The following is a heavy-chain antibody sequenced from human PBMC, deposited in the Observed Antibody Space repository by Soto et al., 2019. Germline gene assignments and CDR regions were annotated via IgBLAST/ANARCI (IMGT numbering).Heavy chain of an antibody. D-gene: IGHD3-16*02. CDR2: IIPIFGTA. J-gene: IGHJ6*02. CDR3: ARDIGRWRFPSRQYYYYGMDV. V-gene: IGHV1-69*12. CDR1: GGTFSSYA. Sequence: QVQLVQSGAEVKKPGSSVKVSCKASGGTFSSYAISWVRQAPGQGLEWMGGIIPIFGTANYAQKFQGRVTITEDESTSTADMELSSLRSEDTAVYYCARDIGRWRFPSRQYYYYGMDVWGQGTTVTVSS.